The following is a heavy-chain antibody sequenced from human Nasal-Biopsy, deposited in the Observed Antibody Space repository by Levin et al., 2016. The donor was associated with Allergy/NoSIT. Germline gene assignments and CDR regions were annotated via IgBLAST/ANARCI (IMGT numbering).Heavy chain of an antibody. Sequence: GGSLRLSCAASGFTVSGNYVAWVRQAPGKGLEWVSVIYSGGATSYADSVKGRFTISSDNSKNTLYLQMDSLKPEDTAVYYCAAYYSGTSRYETYWGQGTLVTVSS. J-gene: IGHJ4*02. CDR3: AAYYSGTSRYETY. CDR2: IYSGGAT. CDR1: GFTVSGNY. V-gene: IGHV3-53*01. D-gene: IGHD2-2*01.